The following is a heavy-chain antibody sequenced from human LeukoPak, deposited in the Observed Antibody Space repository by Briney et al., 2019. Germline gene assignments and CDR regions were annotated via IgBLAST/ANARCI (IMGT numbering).Heavy chain of an antibody. V-gene: IGHV1-24*01. D-gene: IGHD3-10*01. CDR1: RYTLTELS. CDR3: ATLMVRGGQNDY. J-gene: IGHJ4*02. CDR2: FDPEDGET. Sequence: ASVKVSCKVSRYTLTELSMHWVRQAPGKGLEWMGGFDPEDGETIYAQKFQGRVTMTEDTSTDTAYMELSSLRSEDTAVYYCATLMVRGGQNDYWGQGTLVTVSS.